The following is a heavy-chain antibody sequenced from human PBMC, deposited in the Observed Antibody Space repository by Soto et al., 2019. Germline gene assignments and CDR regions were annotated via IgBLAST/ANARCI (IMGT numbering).Heavy chain of an antibody. V-gene: IGHV4-34*01. D-gene: IGHD2-15*01. J-gene: IGHJ6*02. CDR1: DGSFSGYY. Sequence: SETLSLTCAVYDGSFSGYYWSWIRQPPGKGLKWIGEINHSGSTNYTPSIKSRVTISVDTSKNQFSLRLSSVTAADTAVYYCARGPYCGGGSCYRGMDVWGQGTTVT. CDR2: INHSGST. CDR3: ARGPYCGGGSCYRGMDV.